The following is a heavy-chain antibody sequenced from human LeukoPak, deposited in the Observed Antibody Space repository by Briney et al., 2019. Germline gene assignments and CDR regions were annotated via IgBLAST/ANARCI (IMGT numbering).Heavy chain of an antibody. CDR1: GFTFSSYA. CDR2: ISYDGSNK. CDR3: ARGPGVGATSDDY. V-gene: IGHV3-30-3*01. J-gene: IGHJ4*02. Sequence: PRRSLSLSCAASGFTFSSYAMHWVRQAPGKGLEWVAVISYDGSNKHYADSGKGRFTISRDNSKNTLYLQMNSLRAEDTAVYYCARGPGVGATSDDYWGQGTLVTVSS. D-gene: IGHD1-26*01.